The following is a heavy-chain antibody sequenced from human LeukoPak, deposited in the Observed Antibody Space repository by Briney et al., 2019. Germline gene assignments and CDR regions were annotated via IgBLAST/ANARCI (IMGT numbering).Heavy chain of an antibody. Sequence: ASVKVSCKASGGTFSSYAISWVRQAPGQGLEWMGGIIPIFGTANYAQKFQGRVTITADESTSTAYMELSSLRSEDTAVCYCAREASCITIFGVALCGMDVWGQGTTVTVSS. CDR2: IIPIFGTA. J-gene: IGHJ6*02. CDR3: AREASCITIFGVALCGMDV. D-gene: IGHD3-3*01. CDR1: GGTFSSYA. V-gene: IGHV1-69*13.